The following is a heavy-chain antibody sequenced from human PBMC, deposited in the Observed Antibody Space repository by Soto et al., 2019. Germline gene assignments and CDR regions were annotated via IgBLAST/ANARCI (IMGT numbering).Heavy chain of an antibody. J-gene: IGHJ1*01. V-gene: IGHV1-69*01. CDR2: IIHIFGTA. CDR1: GGTFSSYA. Sequence: QVQLVQSGAEVKKPGSSVKVSCKASGGTFSSYAISWVRQAPGQGHEWMGGIIHIFGTANYAQKFQGRVTITADESTSTAYMELSSVRSEDTAVYYCARARTYYDSSGYYNPYYFQHWGQGTLGTVSS. D-gene: IGHD3-22*01. CDR3: ARARTYYDSSGYYNPYYFQH.